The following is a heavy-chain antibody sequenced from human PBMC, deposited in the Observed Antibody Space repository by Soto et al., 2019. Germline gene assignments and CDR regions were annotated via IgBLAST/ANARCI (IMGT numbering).Heavy chain of an antibody. CDR3: ARGTLGLSYVVPGHDLYYYYMDV. Sequence: QVQLVQSGAEVKKPGASVKVSCKASGYTFTGYYMHSVRQAPGQGLEWMGWINRNRGGTNHAQKFQGCVTMTRHTSISTTYWQQSRLNSDDTAVYYWARGTLGLSYVVPGHDLYYYYMDVWGKGTTVTVSS. V-gene: IGHV1-2*04. D-gene: IGHD2-2*01. CDR2: INRNRGGT. J-gene: IGHJ6*03. CDR1: GYTFTGYY.